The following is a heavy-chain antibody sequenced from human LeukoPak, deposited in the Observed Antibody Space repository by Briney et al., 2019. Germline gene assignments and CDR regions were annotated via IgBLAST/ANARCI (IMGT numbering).Heavy chain of an antibody. CDR3: ARGNEMDY. J-gene: IGHJ4*02. Sequence: ASVKVSCKVSGYTLTELSMHWVRQAPGQGLEWMGWINPNTGGTNSAQKFQGRVTMTRDTSISTAYMELSSLRSGDTAVYYCARGNEMDYWGQGTLVTVSS. D-gene: IGHD1-1*01. V-gene: IGHV1-2*02. CDR1: GYTLTELS. CDR2: INPNTGGT.